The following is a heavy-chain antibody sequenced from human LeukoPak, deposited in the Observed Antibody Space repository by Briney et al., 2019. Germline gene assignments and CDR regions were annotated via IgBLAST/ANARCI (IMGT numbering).Heavy chain of an antibody. Sequence: PGGSLRLSCTASGFTFSNAWMNWVRQAPGKGLEWVGRIKSKSDGGTTDYAAPVKGRSTISRDDPKNTLYLQMSSLEIEDTAVYYCSTKAYWGQGTLVTVSP. CDR2: IKSKSDGGTT. J-gene: IGHJ4*02. CDR3: STKAY. V-gene: IGHV3-15*01. CDR1: GFTFSNAW.